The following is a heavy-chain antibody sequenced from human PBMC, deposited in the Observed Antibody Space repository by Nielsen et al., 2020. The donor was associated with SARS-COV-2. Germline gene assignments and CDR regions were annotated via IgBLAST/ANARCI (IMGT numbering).Heavy chain of an antibody. Sequence: GESLKISCAASGFTVSSNYMSWVRQPPGKGLEWVSAIYDVGTTYYADSVEGRFTISRDNSANRLYLQINSLRAEDTAVYYCARGRDRSSHFDYWGQGTLVTVSS. CDR3: ARGRDRSSHFDY. CDR1: GFTVSSNY. J-gene: IGHJ4*02. CDR2: IYDVGTT. D-gene: IGHD3-22*01. V-gene: IGHV3-53*01.